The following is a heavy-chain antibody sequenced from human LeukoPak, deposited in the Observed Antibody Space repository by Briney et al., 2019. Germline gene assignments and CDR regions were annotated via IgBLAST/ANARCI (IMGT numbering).Heavy chain of an antibody. CDR3: AIVSWSGYHS. Sequence: GGSLRLSCAASGFTFSNYAMTWIRQATGTGLDWVSGITGGGDNTFYADSVKGRFTIFRDNSKNTVYLQMNSLRVEDTAIYYCAIVSWSGYHSWGQGILVTVSS. CDR1: GFTFSNYA. V-gene: IGHV3-23*01. CDR2: ITGGGDNT. D-gene: IGHD3-3*01. J-gene: IGHJ4*02.